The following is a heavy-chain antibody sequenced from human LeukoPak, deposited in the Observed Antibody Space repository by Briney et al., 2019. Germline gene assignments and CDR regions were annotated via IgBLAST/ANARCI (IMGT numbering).Heavy chain of an antibody. V-gene: IGHV4-61*01. CDR3: ASEYSSSWRKVDY. CDR2: INHSGST. Sequence: SETLSLTCTVSGGSVSSGSYYWSWIRQPPGKGLEWIGEINHSGSTNYNPSLKSRVTISVDTSKNQFSLKLSSVTAADTAVYYCASEYSSSWRKVDYWGQGTLVTVSS. D-gene: IGHD6-13*01. CDR1: GGSVSSGSYY. J-gene: IGHJ4*02.